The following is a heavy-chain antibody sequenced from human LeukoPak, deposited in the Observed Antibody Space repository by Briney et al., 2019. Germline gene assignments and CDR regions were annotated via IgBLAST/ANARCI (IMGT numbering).Heavy chain of an antibody. J-gene: IGHJ6*02. CDR3: TRDLAAVPGPRKDV. Sequence: GGSLRLSCAASGFSFSSYYMSWVRQAPGKGLEWVALINPDGSERYYVDSVKGRFTISRDNAKNSLYLQMDSLRDDDTAMYFCTRDLAAVPGPRKDVWGQGTTVTVSS. CDR2: INPDGSER. CDR1: GFSFSSYY. V-gene: IGHV3-7*03. D-gene: IGHD6-19*01.